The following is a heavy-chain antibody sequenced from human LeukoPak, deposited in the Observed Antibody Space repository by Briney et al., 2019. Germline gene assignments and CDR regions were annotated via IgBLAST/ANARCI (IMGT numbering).Heavy chain of an antibody. Sequence: GASVKVSCTASGGTFSTYAISWVRQAPGQGLEWMGGIIPIFGTANYAQKFQGRVTITADESTSTAYMELSSLRSEDTAVYYCARVETTPGYSSLRYYYYGMDVWGKGTTVTVSS. CDR1: GGTFSTYA. CDR2: IIPIFGTA. J-gene: IGHJ6*04. V-gene: IGHV1-69*13. D-gene: IGHD6-13*01. CDR3: ARVETTPGYSSLRYYYYGMDV.